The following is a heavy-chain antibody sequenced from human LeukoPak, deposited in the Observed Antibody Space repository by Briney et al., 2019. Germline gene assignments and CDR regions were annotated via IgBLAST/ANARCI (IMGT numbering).Heavy chain of an antibody. D-gene: IGHD1-26*01. V-gene: IGHV1-2*02. CDR3: ARGPKNSGSYYFDY. Sequence: ASVKVSCKASGCTFTGSYMHWVRQAPGQGLEWMGWINPNSGDTDYAQNFLGRVTMTRDTSISTAYMELSMLGSDDTAVYYCARGPKNSGSYYFDYWGQGTLVTVSS. CDR1: GCTFTGSY. J-gene: IGHJ4*02. CDR2: INPNSGDT.